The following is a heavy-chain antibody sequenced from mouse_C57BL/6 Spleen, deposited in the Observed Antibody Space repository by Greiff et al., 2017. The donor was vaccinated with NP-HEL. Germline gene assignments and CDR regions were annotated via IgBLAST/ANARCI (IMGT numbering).Heavy chain of an antibody. CDR1: GYTFTSYW. J-gene: IGHJ3*01. CDR3: ARAIYYDYDGWFAY. D-gene: IGHD2-4*01. Sequence: VQLQQPGAELVKPGASVKMSCKASGYTFTSYWITWVKQRPGQGLEWIGDIYPGSGSTNYNEKFKSKATLTVDTSSSTAYMQLSSLTSEDSAVYYCARAIYYDYDGWFAYWGQGTLVTVSA. V-gene: IGHV1-55*01. CDR2: IYPGSGST.